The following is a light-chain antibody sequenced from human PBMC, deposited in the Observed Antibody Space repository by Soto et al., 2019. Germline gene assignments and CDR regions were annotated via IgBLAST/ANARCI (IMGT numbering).Light chain of an antibody. V-gene: IGKV3-20*01. CDR3: QQYGSSLFT. CDR2: GAS. Sequence: EIVLTQSPGTLYLSPGERATLSCRASQSVSSIYLAWYQQKPGQAPRLLIYGASSRATGIPDRFSGSGSGTDFTLTISRLEPEDCAVYYCQQYGSSLFTFGPGTKVDI. J-gene: IGKJ3*01. CDR1: QSVSSIY.